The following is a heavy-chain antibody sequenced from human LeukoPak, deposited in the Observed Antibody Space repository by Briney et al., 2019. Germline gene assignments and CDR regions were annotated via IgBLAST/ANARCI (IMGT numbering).Heavy chain of an antibody. CDR3: LASGGY. CDR2: INPDGSAK. CDR1: GGSISSYY. V-gene: IGHV3-7*01. D-gene: IGHD6-25*01. Sequence: ETLSLTCTVSGGSISSYYWSWIRRPPGKGLEWVAKINPDGSAKYYVDSVKGRFTISRDNAKNSLDLQMSSLRVEDTAVYYCLASGGYWGQGTLVTVSS. J-gene: IGHJ4*02.